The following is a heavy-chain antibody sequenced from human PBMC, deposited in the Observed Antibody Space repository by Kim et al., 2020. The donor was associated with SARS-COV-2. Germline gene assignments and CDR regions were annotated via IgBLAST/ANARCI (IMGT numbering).Heavy chain of an antibody. J-gene: IGHJ4*02. CDR3: ARAFATIAYCTKSSCSRPFDY. V-gene: IGHV1-69*13. CDR2: IIPVFGTA. Sequence: SVKVSCKASGGTFTNYAFSWVRQAPGQGLEWVGGIIPVFGTANSAQKFQGRVTITADESTSTANMELSSLRSDDTAVYFCARAFATIAYCTKSSCSRPFDYWGQVLLVTVSS. D-gene: IGHD2-21*01. CDR1: GGTFTNYA.